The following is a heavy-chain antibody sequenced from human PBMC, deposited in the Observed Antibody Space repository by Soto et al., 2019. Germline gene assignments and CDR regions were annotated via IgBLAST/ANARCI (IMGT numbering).Heavy chain of an antibody. J-gene: IGHJ6*02. CDR1: GFSLSNAGMG. CDR3: ARIRSCDFWRGYSDWGMII. V-gene: IGHV2-26*01. D-gene: IGHD3-3*01. CDR2: IFSNDEK. Sequence: SGPTLVNPTETLTLTCTVSGFSLSNAGMGVSWIRQPPGKALEWLAHIFSNDEKSYSTSLKSRLTISKDTSKSQVVLTMTNMDPVDTETYYCARIRSCDFWRGYSDWGMIIWGQEATGKGSS.